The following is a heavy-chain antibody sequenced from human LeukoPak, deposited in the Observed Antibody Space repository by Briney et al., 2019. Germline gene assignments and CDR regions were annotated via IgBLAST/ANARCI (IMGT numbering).Heavy chain of an antibody. V-gene: IGHV4-4*02. CDR1: GGSISSSNW. D-gene: IGHD3-10*01. Sequence: PSETLSLTCAVSGGSISSSNWWSWVRQPPGKELEWIGEIHHSGSSNYNPSLKSRVTISVDKSKNQFSLKLSSVTAADTAVYYCARVRSGSYYDYWGQGTLVTVSS. CDR3: ARVRSGSYYDY. J-gene: IGHJ4*02. CDR2: IHHSGSS.